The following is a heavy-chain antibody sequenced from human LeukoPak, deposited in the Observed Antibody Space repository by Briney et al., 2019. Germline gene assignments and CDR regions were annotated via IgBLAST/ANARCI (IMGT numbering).Heavy chain of an antibody. CDR1: GYTFTSYG. CDR3: ARDYRGGGSNYYMDV. J-gene: IGHJ6*03. D-gene: IGHD6-19*01. V-gene: IGHV1-18*01. CDR2: ISAYNGNT. Sequence: ASVKVSCKASGYTFTSYGISWVRQAPGQGLEWMGWISAYNGNTNYAQKLQGRVTMTTDTSTSTAYMELRSLRSDDTAVYYCARDYRGGGSNYYMDVWGKGTTVTVSS.